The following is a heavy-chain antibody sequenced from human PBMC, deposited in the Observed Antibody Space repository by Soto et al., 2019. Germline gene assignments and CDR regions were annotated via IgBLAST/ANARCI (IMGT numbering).Heavy chain of an antibody. Sequence: WASVKVSCKASGYTFTSYDINWVRQATGQGLEWMGWMNPNSGNTGYAQKFQGRVTMTRNTSISTAYMELSSLRSEDTAVYYCARESISYSSTDYSYYYMDVWGKVNTVTV. J-gene: IGHJ6*03. CDR1: GYTFTSYD. V-gene: IGHV1-8*01. D-gene: IGHD6-13*01. CDR2: MNPNSGNT. CDR3: ARESISYSSTDYSYYYMDV.